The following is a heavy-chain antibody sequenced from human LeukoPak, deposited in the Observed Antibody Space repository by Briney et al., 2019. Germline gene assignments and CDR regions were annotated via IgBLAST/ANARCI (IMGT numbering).Heavy chain of an antibody. D-gene: IGHD6-13*01. CDR3: AKPLGPGRIAAAGLAY. J-gene: IGHJ4*02. Sequence: GGSLRLSCAASGFTFSSYGMHWVRQAPGKGLEWVAFIRYDGSDKYYADSVKGRFTISRDNSKNTLYLQMNSLRAEDTAVYYCAKPLGPGRIAAAGLAYWGQGTQVTVSS. CDR1: GFTFSSYG. V-gene: IGHV3-30*02. CDR2: IRYDGSDK.